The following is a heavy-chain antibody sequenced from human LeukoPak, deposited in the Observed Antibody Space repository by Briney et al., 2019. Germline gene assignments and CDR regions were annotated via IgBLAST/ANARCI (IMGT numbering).Heavy chain of an antibody. J-gene: IGHJ5*02. CDR1: GFSFNSYA. CDR3: ARRIVASDTRRFHP. CDR2: ISGSGGGA. Sequence: GGSRRLSCAASGFSFNSYAMSWVRQAPEKWLEWVSAISGSGGGAYYADSVKGRFSICRDNCKNTLYLQKNSLRAEDTAVYYCARRIVASDTRRFHPWRQGTLVTVSS. D-gene: IGHD2/OR15-2a*01. V-gene: IGHV3-23*01.